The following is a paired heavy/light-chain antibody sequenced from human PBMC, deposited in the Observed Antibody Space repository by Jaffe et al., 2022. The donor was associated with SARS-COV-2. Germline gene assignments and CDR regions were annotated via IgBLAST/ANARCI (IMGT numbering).Heavy chain of an antibody. Sequence: EVQLVQSGAEVKKPGESLKISCKGSGYSFSIYWIGWVRQMPGKGLEWMGIIYPDDSDTRYSPSFQGQVNISADSSISTAYLQWSSLKVSDTAMYYCARRTRYCSGDNCPPDYWGQGTLVTVSS. CDR1: GYSFSIYW. V-gene: IGHV5-51*01. CDR3: ARRTRYCSGDNCPPDY. D-gene: IGHD2-15*01. J-gene: IGHJ4*02. CDR2: IYPDDSDT.
Light chain of an antibody. J-gene: IGLJ2*01. CDR1: SSDVGGYNY. V-gene: IGLV2-14*03. Sequence: QSALTQPASVSGSPGQSITISCTGTSSDVGGYNYVSWYQQHPGKAPKLMIYDVSNRPSGVSNRFSGSKSGNTASLTISGLQAEDEADYYCSSYTSSSTLEVFGGGTRLTVL. CDR3: SSYTSSSTLEV. CDR2: DVS.